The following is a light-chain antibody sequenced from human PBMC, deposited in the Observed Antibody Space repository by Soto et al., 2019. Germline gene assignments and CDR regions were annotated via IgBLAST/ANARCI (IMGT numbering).Light chain of an antibody. CDR3: QQYNNRPQT. Sequence: EIEMAQSPASLSVSPGERATLSCRASQSVSSNLAWYQQKPGQAPRLLIYGASTRATGIPARFSGSGSGTEFTLTISSLQSEDFAVYYCQQYNNRPQTFGQGTKVDI. CDR2: GAS. V-gene: IGKV3-15*01. J-gene: IGKJ1*01. CDR1: QSVSSN.